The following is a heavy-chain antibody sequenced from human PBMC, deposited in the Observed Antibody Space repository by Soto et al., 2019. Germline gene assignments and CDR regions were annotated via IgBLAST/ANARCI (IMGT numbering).Heavy chain of an antibody. V-gene: IGHV1-69*01. J-gene: IGHJ6*02. CDR2: IIPIYGTA. CDR1: GGTFSSFT. Sequence: QVQLVQSGAEVKKPGSSVKVSCKASGGTFSSFTISWLRQAPGQGLEWMGGIIPIYGTANYAQKFQGRVTITADASTRTAYMELSSLRSYDTAVYYCAKDRRADWESYYYYAMDFWGQGTTVTVSS. CDR3: AKDRRADWESYYYYAMDF. D-gene: IGHD1-26*01.